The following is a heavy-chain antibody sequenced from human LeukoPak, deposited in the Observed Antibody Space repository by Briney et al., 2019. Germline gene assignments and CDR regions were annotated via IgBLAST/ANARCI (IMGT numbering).Heavy chain of an antibody. J-gene: IGHJ5*02. D-gene: IGHD1-20*01. CDR3: ARDDNWNDHWFVP. CDR1: GYPFTSYG. V-gene: IGHV1-2*02. Sequence: ASVKVSCKASGYPFTSYGIKWVRQTPGQGLEWMGWINPKTGGTNYAQNFTGRVTMTRDMSISTAYMDLRGLRSDHTAFYYCARDDNWNDHWFVPWGEGTLVTVSS. CDR2: INPKTGGT.